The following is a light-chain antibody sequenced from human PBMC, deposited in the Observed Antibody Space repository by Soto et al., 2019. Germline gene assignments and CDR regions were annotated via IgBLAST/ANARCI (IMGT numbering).Light chain of an antibody. V-gene: IGKV1-6*01. CDR3: QQSYSTLLT. J-gene: IGKJ4*01. CDR1: QGIRSD. Sequence: AIQMTQSPSSLSASVGDRVTLTCRASQGIRSDLGWNQQKPGKAPNLLILAASSLESGVTSRFSGTGAGTDFTLTISSLQPEDFATYYCQQSYSTLLTFGGGTKVEIK. CDR2: AAS.